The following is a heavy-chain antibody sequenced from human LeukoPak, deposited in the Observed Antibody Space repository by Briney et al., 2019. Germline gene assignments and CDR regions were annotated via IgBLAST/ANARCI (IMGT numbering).Heavy chain of an antibody. CDR1: GYTFTSYY. Sequence: ASVKVSCKASGYTFTSYYIYWVRQALGQGGEWVGIINPSGGTTSYAQKFQGRVTMTRDMSMSTVYMELSSLRSEDTAVYYCARVHIAVAARSGSDYWGQGTLVTVSS. D-gene: IGHD6-19*01. CDR3: ARVHIAVAARSGSDY. CDR2: INPSGGTT. J-gene: IGHJ4*02. V-gene: IGHV1-46*01.